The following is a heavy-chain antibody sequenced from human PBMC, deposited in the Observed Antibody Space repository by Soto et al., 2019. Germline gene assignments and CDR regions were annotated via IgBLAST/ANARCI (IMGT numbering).Heavy chain of an antibody. CDR2: ISYDGSNK. J-gene: IGHJ3*02. Sequence: ESGGGVVQPGRSLRLSCAASGFTFSSYGMHWVRQAPGKGLEWVAVISYDGSNKYYADSVKGRFTISRDNSKNTLYLQMNSLRAEDTAVYYCAKDLLWFGELLPDAFDIWGQGTMVTVSS. D-gene: IGHD3-10*01. CDR1: GFTFSSYG. CDR3: AKDLLWFGELLPDAFDI. V-gene: IGHV3-30*18.